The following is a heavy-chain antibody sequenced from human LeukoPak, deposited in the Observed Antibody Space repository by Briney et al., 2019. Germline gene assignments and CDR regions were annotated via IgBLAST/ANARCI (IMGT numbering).Heavy chain of an antibody. Sequence: SETLSLTCTVSRGSISGSIRSYYWSWLRQPPGKGLEWIGYLSSSGSTNDNPSLRSRVTISVDTSKNQFFLNLSSVSAADTAVYYCARIPLGYSGAYYFDYWGQGTLVTVSP. V-gene: IGHV4-4*09. CDR1: RGSISGSIRSYY. D-gene: IGHD5-12*01. CDR3: ARIPLGYSGAYYFDY. J-gene: IGHJ4*02. CDR2: LSSSGST.